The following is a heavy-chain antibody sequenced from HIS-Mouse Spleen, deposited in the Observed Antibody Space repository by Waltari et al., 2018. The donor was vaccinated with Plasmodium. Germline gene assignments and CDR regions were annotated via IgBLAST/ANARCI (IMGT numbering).Heavy chain of an antibody. D-gene: IGHD6-6*01. CDR1: GGSISSSSYY. CDR2: IYYSGST. Sequence: QLQLQESGPGLVKPSETLSLTCTVSGGSISSSSYYWGWIRQPPGKGLEWIGSIYYSGSTYSNPSLKSRVTISVDTSKNQFSLKLSCGTAADTAVYYCARVSSSSSSNFDYWGQGTLVTVSS. CDR3: ARVSSSSSSNFDY. J-gene: IGHJ4*02. V-gene: IGHV4-39*07.